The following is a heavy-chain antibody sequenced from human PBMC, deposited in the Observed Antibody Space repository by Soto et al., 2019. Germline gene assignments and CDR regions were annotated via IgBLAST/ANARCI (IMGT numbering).Heavy chain of an antibody. Sequence: EVQLLESGGGLVQPGGSLRLSCAASGFTFSTYAMSWVRQAPGKGLEWVSVIRGSGGSKSYADSVKGRFIISRDNSKSTLYFQMNSLRAEDTAIYYCARSPGWGAVLDYWGQGTLVTVSS. D-gene: IGHD1-26*01. CDR3: ARSPGWGAVLDY. V-gene: IGHV3-23*01. CDR2: IRGSGGSK. J-gene: IGHJ4*02. CDR1: GFTFSTYA.